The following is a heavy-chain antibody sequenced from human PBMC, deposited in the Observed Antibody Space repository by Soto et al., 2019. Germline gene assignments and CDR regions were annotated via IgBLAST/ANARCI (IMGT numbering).Heavy chain of an antibody. J-gene: IGHJ4*02. Sequence: GGARRPSWPASGCTFSRFRLNLGRHAPGKGLEWVSSISSSSSYIYYADSVKGQFTISRDNAKNSPYLQMNSLRAEDTAVYYFAIDESYRNSPPPFAYWAQGTLVPVSS. D-gene: IGHD4-4*01. CDR1: GCTFSRFR. CDR2: ISSSSSYI. CDR3: AIDESYRNSPPPFAY. V-gene: IGHV3-21*01.